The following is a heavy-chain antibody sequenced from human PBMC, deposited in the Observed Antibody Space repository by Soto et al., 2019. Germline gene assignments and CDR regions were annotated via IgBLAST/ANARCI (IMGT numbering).Heavy chain of an antibody. Sequence: PSETLSLTCTVSGGSISTYYWSWIRQPPGKGLEWIGYIYYSGSTSYNPSLKSRVAISVDTSKNQFSLKLRSVTAADTAVYYCASDRSSGWDQGYGMDVWGQGTTVTVSS. CDR3: ASDRSSGWDQGYGMDV. CDR2: IYYSGST. CDR1: GGSISTYY. V-gene: IGHV4-59*01. D-gene: IGHD6-19*01. J-gene: IGHJ6*02.